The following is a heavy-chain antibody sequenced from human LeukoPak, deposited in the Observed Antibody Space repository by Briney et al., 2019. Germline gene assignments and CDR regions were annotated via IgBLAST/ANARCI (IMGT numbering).Heavy chain of an antibody. D-gene: IGHD3-10*01. CDR2: IYPGDSDT. CDR3: ARRYYYGSGSYYPNPYYFDY. V-gene: IGHV5-51*01. J-gene: IGHJ4*02. CDR1: GYSFTSYW. Sequence: HGESLKISCKGSGYSFTSYWIGWVRQMPGKGLEWMGIIYPGDSDTRYSPSFQGQVTISADKSISTAYLQWSSLKASDTAMYYCARRYYYGSGSYYPNPYYFDYWGQGTLVTVSS.